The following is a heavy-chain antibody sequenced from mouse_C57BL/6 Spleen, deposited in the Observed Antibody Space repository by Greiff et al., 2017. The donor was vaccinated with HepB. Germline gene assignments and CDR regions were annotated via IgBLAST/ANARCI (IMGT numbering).Heavy chain of an antibody. CDR2: IHPNSGST. J-gene: IGHJ1*01. Sequence: VQLQQSGAELVKPGASVKLSCKASGYTFTSYWMHWVKQRPGQGLEWIGMIHPNSGSTNYNEKFKSKATLTVDKSSSTAYMQLSSLTSEDSAVYYCARPPYYGYWYFDVWGPGTTVTVSS. CDR3: ARPPYYGYWYFDV. D-gene: IGHD1-1*01. V-gene: IGHV1-64*01. CDR1: GYTFTSYW.